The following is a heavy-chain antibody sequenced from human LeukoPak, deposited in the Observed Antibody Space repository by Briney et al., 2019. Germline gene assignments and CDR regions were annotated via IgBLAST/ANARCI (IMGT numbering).Heavy chain of an antibody. CDR3: ARVAVSGPTGWFDS. CDR1: AITFSTYA. CDR2: ISSTSAYI. V-gene: IGHV3-21*01. J-gene: IGHJ5*01. Sequence: PGGSLRLSCAASAITFSTYAMSWVRQAPGKGLEWVSSISSTSAYIYYADSVKGRFTISRDNVDNVVYLQMNSLGAEDTAVYYCARVAVSGPTGWFDSWGQGTLVIVSS. D-gene: IGHD2-8*02.